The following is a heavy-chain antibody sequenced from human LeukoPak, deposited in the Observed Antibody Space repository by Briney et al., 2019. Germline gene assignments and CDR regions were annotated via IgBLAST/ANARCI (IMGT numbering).Heavy chain of an antibody. D-gene: IGHD6-13*01. CDR3: ARRAAAATPFIDY. CDR1: GFTFSSYS. J-gene: IGHJ4*02. V-gene: IGHV3-48*04. CDR2: ISSGSSTI. Sequence: GRSLRLSCAASGFTFSSYSMNWVRQAPGKGLEGVSYISSGSSTIYYADSVKGRFTISRDNAKNSLYLQMHSLRAEDTAVYYCARRAAAATPFIDYWGQGTLVTVSS.